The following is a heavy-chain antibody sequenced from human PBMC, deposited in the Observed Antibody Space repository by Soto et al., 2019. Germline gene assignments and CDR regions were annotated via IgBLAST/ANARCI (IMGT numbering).Heavy chain of an antibody. V-gene: IGHV1-69*13. CDR3: ASSPYDYVWGSYRRTFDY. J-gene: IGHJ4*02. CDR1: GGTFSSYA. Sequence: SVKVSCKASGGTFSSYAISWVRQAPGQGLEWMGGIIPIFGTANYAQRFQGRVTITADESTSTAYMELSSLRSEDTAVYYCASSPYDYVWGSYRRTFDYWGQGTLVTVSS. D-gene: IGHD3-16*02. CDR2: IIPIFGTA.